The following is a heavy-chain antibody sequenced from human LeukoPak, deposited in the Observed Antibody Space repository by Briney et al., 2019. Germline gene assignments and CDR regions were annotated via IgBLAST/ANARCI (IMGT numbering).Heavy chain of an antibody. Sequence: SGTLSLTCAVSGGSISTNNWWSWVRQPPGKGLEWIGEIYHSGSTNYNPSLKSPVTISVDKSKNQFSLRLSSVTAADTAVYYCAKKRNAAPYYFDCWGQGILVTVSS. CDR3: AKKRNAAPYYFDC. D-gene: IGHD6-25*01. V-gene: IGHV4-4*02. J-gene: IGHJ4*02. CDR1: GGSISTNNW. CDR2: IYHSGST.